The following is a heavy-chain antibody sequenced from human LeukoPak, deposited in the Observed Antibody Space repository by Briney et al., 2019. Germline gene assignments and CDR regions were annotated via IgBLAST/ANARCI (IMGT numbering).Heavy chain of an antibody. V-gene: IGHV5-51*01. CDR2: IYPDDSDT. CDR3: ARLPPEAMGRSQGYVQH. Sequence: GKSLKISCKASGYSFTNYWIAWVRQMPGKGLEWMGIIYPDDSDTRYSPSFQGQVIISADKPSSTAYLQWSSLKASDTAMYYCARLPPEAMGRSQGYVQHWGQGTLVTVSS. CDR1: GYSFTNYW. J-gene: IGHJ1*01. D-gene: IGHD5-18*01.